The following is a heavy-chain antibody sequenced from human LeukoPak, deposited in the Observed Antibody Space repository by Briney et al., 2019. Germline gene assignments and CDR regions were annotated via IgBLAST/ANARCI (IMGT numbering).Heavy chain of an antibody. V-gene: IGHV1-18*01. CDR2: ISAYNGNT. D-gene: IGHD3-3*01. CDR1: GYTFTSYG. CDR3: ARDGAYYDFWSGYYYGNWFDP. Sequence: ASVKVSCKASGYTFTSYGISWVRQAPGQGLEWMGWISAYNGNTNYAQKLQGRVTMTTDTSTSTAYMGLRSLRSDDTAVYYCARDGAYYDFWSGYYYGNWFDPWGQGTLVTVSS. J-gene: IGHJ5*02.